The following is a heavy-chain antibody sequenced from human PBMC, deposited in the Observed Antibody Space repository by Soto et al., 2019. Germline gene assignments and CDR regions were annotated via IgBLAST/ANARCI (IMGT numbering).Heavy chain of an antibody. V-gene: IGHV1-18*01. CDR1: GYTFTTYD. CDR3: ARREGGMYSSGWESPWLNHMDV. D-gene: IGHD6-19*01. CDR2: MNSKSGNT. J-gene: IGHJ6*03. Sequence: GASVKVSCKASGYTFTTYDINWVRQATGQGLEWIGWMNSKSGNTNYAQKLQGRVTMTTDTSTSTAYMELRSLRSDDTAVYYCARREGGMYSSGWESPWLNHMDVWGKGTTVTVSS.